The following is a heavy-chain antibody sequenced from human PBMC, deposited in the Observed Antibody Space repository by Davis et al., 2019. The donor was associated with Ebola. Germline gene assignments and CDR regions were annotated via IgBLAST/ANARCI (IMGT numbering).Heavy chain of an antibody. Sequence: PGGSLRLSCLTSGFTSTTYSFNWIRQPPGKGLDWMAHINTRGVAKVYADSVRGRFTISRDDAANTLSLQMDSLKHEEPAVYYCVRDYLFAFDSWGQGTTVTVSS. CDR1: GFTSTTYS. D-gene: IGHD3-10*02. CDR2: INTRGVAK. V-gene: IGHV3-48*02. CDR3: VRDYLFAFDS. J-gene: IGHJ4*02.